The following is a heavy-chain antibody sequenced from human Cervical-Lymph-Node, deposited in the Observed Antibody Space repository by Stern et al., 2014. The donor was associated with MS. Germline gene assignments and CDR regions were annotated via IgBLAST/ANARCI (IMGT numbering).Heavy chain of an antibody. CDR2: SFPVFGTP. CDR3: ALSSETSDRWYSLGYDL. D-gene: IGHD6-13*01. J-gene: IGHJ5*02. V-gene: IGHV1-69*01. CDR1: GGTFSKFP. Sequence: QVQLVQSGAEVTKPGSSVKVSCKASGGTFSKFPSSWVRQAPGQGLEWMGGSFPVFGTPTYAQEFRGRVTITAYVSTSTVYMELSSIRSDDTAVYYCALSSETSDRWYSLGYDLWGQGTLVTVSS.